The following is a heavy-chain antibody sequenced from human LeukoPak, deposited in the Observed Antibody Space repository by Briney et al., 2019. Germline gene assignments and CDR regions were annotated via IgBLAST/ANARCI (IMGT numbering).Heavy chain of an antibody. CDR3: AREGGYSGSYFDY. J-gene: IGHJ4*02. D-gene: IGHD1-26*01. V-gene: IGHV4-59*01. Sequence: SETLSLTCTVSGGSISSYYWSWIRQPPGKGLEWIGYIYYSGSTNYIPSLKSRVTISVDTSKNQFSLKLSSVTAADTAAYYCAREGGYSGSYFDYWGQGTLVTVSS. CDR1: GGSISSYY. CDR2: IYYSGST.